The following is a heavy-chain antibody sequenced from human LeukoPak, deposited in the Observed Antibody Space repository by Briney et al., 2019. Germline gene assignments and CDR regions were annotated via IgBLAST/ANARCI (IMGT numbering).Heavy chain of an antibody. D-gene: IGHD3-16*02. J-gene: IGHJ6*03. Sequence: GGSLTLSCAASGFTFSSYEMNWVRQAPGKGLEWVSSISSSSSYIYCADSVKGRFTISRDNAKNSLYLQMNSLRAEDAAVYYCAKDYQATHYYYYYYMDVWGKGTTVTISS. CDR3: AKDYQATHYYYYYYMDV. CDR1: GFTFSSYE. V-gene: IGHV3-21*04. CDR2: ISSSSSYI.